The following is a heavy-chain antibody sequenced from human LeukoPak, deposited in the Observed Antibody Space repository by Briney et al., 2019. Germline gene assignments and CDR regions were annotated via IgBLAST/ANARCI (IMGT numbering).Heavy chain of an antibody. Sequence: SVKVSCKASGGTFSSYAISWVRQAPGQGLEWMGGIIPIFGTANYAQRFQGRITITADESTSTAYMELSSLRSEDTAVYYCARDKGQLSNDSSGYYYYFYHMDVWGKGTTVTVSS. J-gene: IGHJ6*03. CDR2: IIPIFGTA. V-gene: IGHV1-69*13. CDR3: ARDKGQLSNDSSGYYYYFYHMDV. D-gene: IGHD3-22*01. CDR1: GGTFSSYA.